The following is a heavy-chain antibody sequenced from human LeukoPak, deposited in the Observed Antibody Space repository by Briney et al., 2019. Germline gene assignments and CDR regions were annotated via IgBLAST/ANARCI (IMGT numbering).Heavy chain of an antibody. CDR1: GFTFTRYA. CDR3: ARGGNYYDYYYGMDV. D-gene: IGHD1-7*01. CDR2: ISYDGNNK. Sequence: GRSLRISCAASGFTFTRYAMHWVRQAPGKGLEWVAVISYDGNNKYYADSVKGRFTISRDNSKNTLYMQMNSLRAEDTAVYYCARGGNYYDYYYGMDVWGQGTTVTVSS. J-gene: IGHJ6*02. V-gene: IGHV3-30-3*01.